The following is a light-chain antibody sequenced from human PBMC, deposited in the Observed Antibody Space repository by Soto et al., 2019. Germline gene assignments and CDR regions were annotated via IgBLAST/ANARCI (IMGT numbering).Light chain of an antibody. V-gene: IGKV1-5*03. CDR3: QQYNSYPWT. J-gene: IGKJ1*01. Sequence: DIQMTQSPSTLSASVGDRVTITCRASQSISSWLAWYQQKPGKAPKLLLYKASSLESGVPSRFIGSGSGTEFTLTISSLQPDDFATYYCQQYNSYPWTFGQGTKVEIK. CDR1: QSISSW. CDR2: KAS.